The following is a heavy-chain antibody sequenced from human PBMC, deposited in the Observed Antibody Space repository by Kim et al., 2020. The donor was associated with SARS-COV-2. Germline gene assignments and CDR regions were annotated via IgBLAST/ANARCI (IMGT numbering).Heavy chain of an antibody. CDR3: ARAREKSFDY. J-gene: IGHJ4*02. V-gene: IGHV3-30*03. CDR2: ISNDETYQ. CDR1: GFSFSSRG. Sequence: GGSLRLSCAASGFSFSSRGIHWVRQAPGKGLEWVAVISNDETYQNYADSVRGRFTISRDNSKNTVDLQMNSLGVEDTAVYYCARAREKSFDYWGQETLVTVSS.